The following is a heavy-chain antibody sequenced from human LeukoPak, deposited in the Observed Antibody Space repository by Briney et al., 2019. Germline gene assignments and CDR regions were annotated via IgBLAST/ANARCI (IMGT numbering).Heavy chain of an antibody. CDR3: ARDRRLQLWSPAGFDY. Sequence: PGGSLRLSCAASGLTFNMYTMNWLRQAPGEGLEWVSSISSSGVYIYYADSVKGRFTISRDNAKNSLYLQMNSLRADDTAVYYCARDRRLQLWSPAGFDYWGQGTLVTVSS. V-gene: IGHV3-21*01. J-gene: IGHJ4*02. CDR2: ISSSGVYI. D-gene: IGHD5-18*01. CDR1: GLTFNMYT.